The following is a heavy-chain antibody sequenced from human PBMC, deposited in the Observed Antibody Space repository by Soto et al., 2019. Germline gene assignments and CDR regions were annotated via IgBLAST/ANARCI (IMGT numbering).Heavy chain of an antibody. CDR1: GDTFSHYV. J-gene: IGHJ3*01. CDR2: LAPISGSP. CDR3: ARIGVGSRR. Sequence: VQMVQSGAEVKETGSSVKVSCTNSGDTFSHYVMSWVRQAPGQGLEWMGSLAPISGSPNYAERFEGRRTISADAGTSTRYMELRSLKYDDTAVYYGARIGVGSRRWGQGTRVTVTS. D-gene: IGHD1-26*01. V-gene: IGHV1-69*18.